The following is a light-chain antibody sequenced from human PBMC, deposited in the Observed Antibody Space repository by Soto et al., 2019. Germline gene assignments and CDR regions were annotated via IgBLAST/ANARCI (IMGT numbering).Light chain of an antibody. CDR2: DAS. V-gene: IGKV3-11*01. J-gene: IGKJ4*01. CDR3: QQRSNRPPLT. CDR1: QSVSSY. Sequence: EIVLTQSPATLSLSPGQRATLSCRASQSVSSYLAWYQQKPGQAPRLLLYDASNRATGIPARFSGSGSGTDFTLTISSLDPEDFAVYYCQQRSNRPPLTFGGGTKVEIK.